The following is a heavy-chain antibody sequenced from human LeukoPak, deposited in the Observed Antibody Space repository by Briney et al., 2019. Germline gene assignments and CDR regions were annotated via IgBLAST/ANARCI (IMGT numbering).Heavy chain of an antibody. D-gene: IGHD6-19*01. Sequence: GESLKISCQGSWYALTGYCMGWVRQMPGKGLEWMGIIYPGGSDTTCSPSFQGQVSISADKAINTAYLQWSSLKASDTAIYYCERHAAYSSGWFLDCWGQGTLVTVSS. CDR2: IYPGGSDT. CDR3: ERHAAYSSGWFLDC. V-gene: IGHV5-51*01. J-gene: IGHJ4*02. CDR1: WYALTGYC.